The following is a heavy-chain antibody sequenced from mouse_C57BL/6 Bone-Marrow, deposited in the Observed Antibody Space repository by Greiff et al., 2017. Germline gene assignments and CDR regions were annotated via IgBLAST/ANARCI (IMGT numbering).Heavy chain of an antibody. CDR2: IDPETGGT. D-gene: IGHD3-2*02. Sequence: QVQLKQSGAELVRPGASVTLSCKASGYTFTDYEMHWVKQTPVHGLEWIGAIDPETGGTAYNQKFKGKAILTADKSSSTAYMELRSLTSEDSAVYYCTREGGSSGTFDYWGEGTTLTVSS. CDR3: TREGGSSGTFDY. CDR1: GYTFTDYE. V-gene: IGHV1-15*01. J-gene: IGHJ2*01.